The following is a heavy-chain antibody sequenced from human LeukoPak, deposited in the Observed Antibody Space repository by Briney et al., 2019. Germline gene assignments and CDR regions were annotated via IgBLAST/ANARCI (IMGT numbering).Heavy chain of an antibody. CDR3: ANESDDFDV. Sequence: PGGSLRLSCAASGFTFSDYAMHWVRQGPGKGLEWVAFISYEGRDKFYGDSVKGRFTISRDNSKNTLYLQMNSLRLEDTAVYYCANESDDFDVWGQGTMVTVS. CDR2: ISYEGRDK. J-gene: IGHJ3*01. CDR1: GFTFSDYA. V-gene: IGHV3-30*02.